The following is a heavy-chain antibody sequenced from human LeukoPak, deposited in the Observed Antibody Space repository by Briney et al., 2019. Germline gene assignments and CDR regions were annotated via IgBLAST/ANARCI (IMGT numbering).Heavy chain of an antibody. CDR2: ISNSGGST. V-gene: IGHV3-23*01. D-gene: IGHD2-21*01. CDR3: AKIVDP. Sequence: GGSLRLSCAASGFTFSSYAMCWVRQAPGKGLEWVSSISNSGGSTYYADSVKGRFTISRDDAKKTLYLQMNSLRIEDTALYYCAKIVDPWGQGTLVTVSS. CDR1: GFTFSSYA. J-gene: IGHJ5*02.